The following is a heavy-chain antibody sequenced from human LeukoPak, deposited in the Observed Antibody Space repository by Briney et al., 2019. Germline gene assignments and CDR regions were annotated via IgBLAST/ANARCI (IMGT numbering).Heavy chain of an antibody. Sequence: VASVKVSCKASGYTFTNYYVHWVRQAPGQGLEWMGIIKPSGGGTSYALKFQGRVTMTRDTSTSTAYMELSSLRSEDTAVYYCARVVRGALTSNCFDPWGQGTLVTVSS. CDR2: IKPSGGGT. V-gene: IGHV1-46*01. D-gene: IGHD3-10*02. CDR3: ARVVRGALTSNCFDP. CDR1: GYTFTNYY. J-gene: IGHJ5*02.